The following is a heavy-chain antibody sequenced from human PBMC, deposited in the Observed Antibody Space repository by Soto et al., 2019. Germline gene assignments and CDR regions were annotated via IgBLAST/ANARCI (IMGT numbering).Heavy chain of an antibody. Sequence: GSLRLSCAASGFTFSIYAMSWVLQAPGKGLEWVSAISGSGGSTYYADSVKGRFTISRDNSKNTLYLQMNSLRAEDTAVYYCAKGDNMFVFVTTDSSSYGMYVCGKG. CDR3: AKGDNMFVFVTTDSSSYGMYV. J-gene: IGHJ6*04. CDR1: GFTFSIYA. CDR2: ISGSGGST. V-gene: IGHV3-23*01. D-gene: IGHD3-10*02.